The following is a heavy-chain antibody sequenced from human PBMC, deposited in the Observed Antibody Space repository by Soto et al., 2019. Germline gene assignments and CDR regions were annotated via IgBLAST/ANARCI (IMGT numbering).Heavy chain of an antibody. V-gene: IGHV3-23*01. D-gene: IGHD2-15*01. J-gene: IGHJ6*02. CDR1: GFTFSSYA. CDR3: AKDRRYSRPDYYYGMDV. Sequence: GSLRLSCAASGFTFSSYAMSWVRQAPGKGLEWVSAISGSGGSTYYADSVKGRFTISRDNSKNTLYLQMNSLRAEDTAVYYCAKDRRYSRPDYYYGMDVWGQGTTVTVSS. CDR2: ISGSGGST.